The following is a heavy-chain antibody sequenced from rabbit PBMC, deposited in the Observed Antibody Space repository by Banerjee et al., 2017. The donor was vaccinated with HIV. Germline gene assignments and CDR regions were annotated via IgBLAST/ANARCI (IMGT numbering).Heavy chain of an antibody. V-gene: IGHV1S40*01. CDR2: IYTGDGST. Sequence: QSWEESGGDLVKPGASLPLPGTASGFPLSITYYRSWVRQPPGKGLEWIGCIYTGDGSTYYASWAKGGCSLSKPSSTTVTLQMTSLLAAATATYFCARESFAYASSSGYTPNNFWGPGTLVTVS. J-gene: IGHJ4*01. D-gene: IGHD1-1*01. CDR1: GFPLSITYY. CDR3: ARESFAYASSSGYTPNNF.